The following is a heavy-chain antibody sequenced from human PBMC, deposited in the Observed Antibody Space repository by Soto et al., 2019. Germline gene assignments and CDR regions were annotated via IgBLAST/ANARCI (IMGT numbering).Heavy chain of an antibody. CDR1: GGSVGSGDYY. CDR3: ARASLLEQLGY. D-gene: IGHD6-13*01. Sequence: QVQLQESGPGLVKPSQTVSLTCTVSGGSVGSGDYYWSWIRQPPGNGLEWIGHIHYSGSTYYTQPFESRVTISLDAPKTQFSLTLRSVTAADTAVYYCARASLLEQLGYWGNGTQITVSS. J-gene: IGHJ4*01. V-gene: IGHV4-30-4*01. CDR2: IHYSGST.